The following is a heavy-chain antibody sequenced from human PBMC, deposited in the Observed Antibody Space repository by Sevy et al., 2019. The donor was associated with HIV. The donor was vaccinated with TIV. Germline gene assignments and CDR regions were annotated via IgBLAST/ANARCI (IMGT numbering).Heavy chain of an antibody. CDR3: ARHLQYSSSSPLDY. V-gene: IGHV3-20*01. D-gene: IGHD6-6*01. CDR2: NNWNGGST. J-gene: IGHJ4*02. CDR1: GFTFDDYG. Sequence: GGSLRLSCAASGFTFDDYGMSWVRQAPGKGLEWVSANNWNGGSTGYADSVKGRFTISRDNAKNSLYLQMNSLRAEDTALYHCARHLQYSSSSPLDYWGQGTLVTVSS.